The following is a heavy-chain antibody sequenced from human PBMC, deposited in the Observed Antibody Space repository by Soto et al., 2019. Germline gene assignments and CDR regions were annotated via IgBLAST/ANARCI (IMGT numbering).Heavy chain of an antibody. CDR3: AGGQYYFEY. J-gene: IGHJ4*02. D-gene: IGHD2-15*01. CDR2: ISYDGSNK. CDR1: GFTFRNYG. V-gene: IGHV3-30*03. Sequence: GGSLRLPCAASGFTFRNYGMHWVRQAPGKGLEWVAHISYDGSNKHYADSVKGRFTISRDNSKNMLFLQMSSLRTEDTAVYYCAGGQYYFEYCGQGTRVTVSS.